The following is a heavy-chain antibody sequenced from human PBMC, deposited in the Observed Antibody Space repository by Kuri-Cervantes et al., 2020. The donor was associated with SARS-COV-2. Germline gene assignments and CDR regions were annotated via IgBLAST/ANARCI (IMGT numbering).Heavy chain of an antibody. J-gene: IGHJ4*02. V-gene: IGHV3-66*02. Sequence: GGSLRLSCAASGFTVSSNYMSWVRQAPGKGLEWVSVIYSGGSTYYADSVKGRFTISRDNSKNTLYLQMNSLRAEDTAVYYCARGHIYCSGGSCYQYYFDYWGQGTLVTVSS. CDR3: ARGHIYCSGGSCYQYYFDY. CDR2: IYSGGST. D-gene: IGHD2-15*01. CDR1: GFTVSSNY.